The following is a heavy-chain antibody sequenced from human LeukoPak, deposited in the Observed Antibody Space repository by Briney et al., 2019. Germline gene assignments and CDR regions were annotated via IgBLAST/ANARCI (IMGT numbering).Heavy chain of an antibody. CDR2: INPNSGGT. V-gene: IGHV1-2*02. Sequence: GASVKVSCKASGYTFTGYYMHWVRQAPGQGLEWMGWINPNSGGTNYAQKFQGRVTMTRDTSISTAYMELSSLRSEDTAVYYCARAGLQHIVVVTATFFDYWGQGTLVTVSS. CDR1: GYTFTGYY. CDR3: ARAGLQHIVVVTATFFDY. D-gene: IGHD2-21*02. J-gene: IGHJ4*02.